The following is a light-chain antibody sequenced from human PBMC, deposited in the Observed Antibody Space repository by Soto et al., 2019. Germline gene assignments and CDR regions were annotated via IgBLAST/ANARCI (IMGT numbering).Light chain of an antibody. Sequence: IGMTQSPATLSVSSGQRATLSCRASQSVSSSFAWYQQKPGQAPRLLIYGASTRATDIPARFSGSGSGTEFTLTISSLQPEDFAVHYCQQYYNWWTFGQGTKVDIK. CDR3: QQYYNWWT. CDR1: QSVSSS. CDR2: GAS. V-gene: IGKV3-15*01. J-gene: IGKJ1*01.